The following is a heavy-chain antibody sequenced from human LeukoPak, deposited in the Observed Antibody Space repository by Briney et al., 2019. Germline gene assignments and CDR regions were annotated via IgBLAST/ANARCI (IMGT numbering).Heavy chain of an antibody. J-gene: IGHJ6*02. V-gene: IGHV4-59*01. D-gene: IGHD2-2*03. CDR1: GGSISSYY. CDR3: ARVWVDIVVVPAAPTRYYYGMDV. CDR2: IYYSGST. Sequence: SSETLSLTCTVSGGSISSYYWSWIRQPPGKGLEWIGYIYYSGSTNYNPSLKSRVTISVDTSKIQFSLKLSSVTAADTAVYYCARVWVDIVVVPAAPTRYYYGMDVWGQGTTVTVSS.